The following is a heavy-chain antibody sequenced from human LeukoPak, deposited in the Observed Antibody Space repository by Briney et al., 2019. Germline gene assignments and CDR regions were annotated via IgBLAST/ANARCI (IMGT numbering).Heavy chain of an antibody. CDR3: ARGLTPYYDSSGYYPNPFDY. CDR1: GGSISSSSCY. J-gene: IGHJ4*02. Sequence: PSETLSLTCTVSGGSISSSSCYWGWIRQPPGKGLEWIGSIYYSGSTYYNPSLKSRVTISVDTSKNQLSLKLSSVTAADPAVYYCARGLTPYYDSSGYYPNPFDYWGQGTLVTVSS. V-gene: IGHV4-39*07. CDR2: IYYSGST. D-gene: IGHD3-22*01.